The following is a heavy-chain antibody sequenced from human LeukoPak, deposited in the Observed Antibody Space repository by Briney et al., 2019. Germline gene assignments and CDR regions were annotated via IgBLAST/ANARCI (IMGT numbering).Heavy chain of an antibody. J-gene: IGHJ5*02. CDR2: IYYSGST. CDR3: ASEVIMITFGGVIRYHNWFDP. D-gene: IGHD3-16*02. CDR1: GGSISSCSYY. Sequence: SETLSLTCTVSGGSISSCSYYWGWIRQPPGKGLEWIGSIYYSGSTYYNPSLKSRVTISVDTSKKQFSLKLSSVTAADTAVYYCASEVIMITFGGVIRYHNWFDPWGQGTLVTVSS. V-gene: IGHV4-39*07.